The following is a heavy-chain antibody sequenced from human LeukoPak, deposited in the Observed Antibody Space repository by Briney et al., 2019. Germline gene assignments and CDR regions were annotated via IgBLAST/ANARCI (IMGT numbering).Heavy chain of an antibody. Sequence: GASVKVSCKASGYTFTGYYMHWVRQAPGQGLEWMGWSNSNSGGINSAQKFQGRVTMTSETSISTAYMELSRLRSDDTAVYYCATTFGSDWGQRTLGTL. CDR1: GYTFTGYY. CDR3: ATTFGSD. CDR2: SNSNSGGI. D-gene: IGHD3-10*01. J-gene: IGHJ4*02. V-gene: IGHV1-2*02.